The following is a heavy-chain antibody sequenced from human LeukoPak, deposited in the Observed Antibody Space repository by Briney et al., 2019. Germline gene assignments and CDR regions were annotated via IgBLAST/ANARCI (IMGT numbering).Heavy chain of an antibody. D-gene: IGHD3-22*01. J-gene: IGHJ4*02. Sequence: GGSLRLSCAASGFTFSSYGMSWVRQAPGKGLEWVSVITGSGGSTYYVDSVKGRFTISRGNSKNTLYLQMNSLRAEDTAVYYCAKDIYYYDKNYFDYWGLGTLVTVSS. CDR1: GFTFSSYG. CDR2: ITGSGGST. V-gene: IGHV3-23*01. CDR3: AKDIYYYDKNYFDY.